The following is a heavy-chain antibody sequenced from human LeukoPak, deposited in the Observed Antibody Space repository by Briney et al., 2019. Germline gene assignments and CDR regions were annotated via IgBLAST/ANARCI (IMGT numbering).Heavy chain of an antibody. CDR3: ARAYSVSGSRYCTNGVCFHGYMDV. CDR2: IIPIFGTA. D-gene: IGHD2-8*01. V-gene: IGHV1-69*06. CDR1: GGTFSSYA. Sequence: ASVKVSCKASGGTFSSYAISWVRQAPGQGLEWMGGIIPIFGTANYAQKFQGRVTITADKSTSTAYMELSSLRSEDTAVYYCARAYSVSGSRYCTNGVCFHGYMDVWGKGTTVTVSS. J-gene: IGHJ6*03.